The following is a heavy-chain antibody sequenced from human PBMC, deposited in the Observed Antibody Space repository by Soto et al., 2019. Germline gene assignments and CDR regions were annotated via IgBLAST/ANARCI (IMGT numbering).Heavy chain of an antibody. Sequence: GESLKISCKGSGYSFTSYWIGWVRQMPGKGLEWMGIIYPGDSDTRYSPSFQGQVTISADKSISTAYLQWSSLKASDTAMYYSASSDSSSSSIDYWRQLHLVTASS. J-gene: IGHJ4*02. CDR2: IYPGDSDT. D-gene: IGHD6-6*01. V-gene: IGHV5-51*01. CDR1: GYSFTSYW. CDR3: ASSDSSSSSIDY.